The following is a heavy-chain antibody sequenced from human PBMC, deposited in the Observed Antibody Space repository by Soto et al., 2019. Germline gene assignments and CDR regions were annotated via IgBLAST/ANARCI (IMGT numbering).Heavy chain of an antibody. CDR1: GGTFSSYA. CDR2: IIPVYGTG. J-gene: IGHJ6*02. Sequence: QVQLVQSGAEGQKPGSSVKVSCKASGGTFSSYAFSWVRQAPGQGLEWMGGIIPVYGTGNYAEKFQGRVTITADESTTTAHMELSSLRSEDTAVYYCARSGGHSYYYYGLDVWGLGTTVTVSS. V-gene: IGHV1-69*01. CDR3: ARSGGHSYYYYGLDV. D-gene: IGHD2-15*01.